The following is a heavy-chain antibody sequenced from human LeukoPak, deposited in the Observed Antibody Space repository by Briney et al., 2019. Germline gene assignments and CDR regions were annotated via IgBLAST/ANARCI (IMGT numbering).Heavy chain of an antibody. Sequence: GGSLRLSCAASGFTFSSYGMHWVRQAPGKGLEWVAVIWYDGSNKYYADSVKGRFTISRDNSKNTLYLQMNSLRAEDTAVYYCAKDILGYYDSSGTPDHWRQGTLVTVSS. CDR2: IWYDGSNK. J-gene: IGHJ4*02. D-gene: IGHD3-22*01. CDR1: GFTFSSYG. V-gene: IGHV3-33*06. CDR3: AKDILGYYDSSGTPDH.